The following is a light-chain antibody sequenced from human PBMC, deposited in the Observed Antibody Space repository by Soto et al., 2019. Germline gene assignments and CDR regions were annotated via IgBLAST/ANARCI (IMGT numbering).Light chain of an antibody. CDR2: DVS. CDR3: SSYTSSSTLV. Sequence: QSALTQPASVSGSPGQSITISCTGTSSDVGGYNYVSWYQQHPGKAPKLMIYDVSNRRSGVSNRFSGSKSGNTASLTISGLQAEDEDDYYCSSYTSSSTLVFGGGTKLTVL. J-gene: IGLJ2*01. V-gene: IGLV2-14*01. CDR1: SSDVGGYNY.